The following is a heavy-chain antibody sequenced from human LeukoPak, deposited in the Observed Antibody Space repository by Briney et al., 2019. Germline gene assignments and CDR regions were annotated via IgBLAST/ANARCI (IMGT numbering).Heavy chain of an antibody. V-gene: IGHV1-2*02. CDR1: GYTFTGYY. D-gene: IGHD2-2*01. Sequence: ASVRVSCKASGYTFTGYYMHWVRQAPGQGLEWMGWINPDTGATDIAQKFQGRVTMTRDTSISAAYMELSRLRSDDTAVYYCTRDHCSYINCYEDYYYGMDVWGQGTTVTVSS. CDR2: INPDTGAT. CDR3: TRDHCSYINCYEDYYYGMDV. J-gene: IGHJ6*02.